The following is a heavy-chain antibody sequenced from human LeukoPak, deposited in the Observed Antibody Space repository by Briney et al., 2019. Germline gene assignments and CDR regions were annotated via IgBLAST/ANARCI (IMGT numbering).Heavy chain of an antibody. Sequence: VSVKVSCKASGYTFTSYDINWVRQATGQGLEWMGWMSPNSGNTGYAQEFQGRVTMTRSTSISTAYMELRSLRSDDTAVYYCARDLVRGVSSPYYGMDVWGQGTTVTVSS. CDR1: GYTFTSYD. D-gene: IGHD3-10*01. CDR3: ARDLVRGVSSPYYGMDV. CDR2: MSPNSGNT. V-gene: IGHV1-8*01. J-gene: IGHJ6*02.